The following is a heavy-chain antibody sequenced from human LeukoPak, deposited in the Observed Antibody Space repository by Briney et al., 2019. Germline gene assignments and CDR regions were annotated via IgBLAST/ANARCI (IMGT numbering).Heavy chain of an antibody. D-gene: IGHD6-19*01. J-gene: IGHJ4*02. CDR1: GYTFTNYA. CDR2: IIPILGIA. CDR3: ARVLSVAGTHFDY. V-gene: IGHV1-69*04. Sequence: SVKVSCKASGYTFTNYAMNWVRQAPGQGLEWMGRIIPILGIANYAQKFQGRVTITADKSTSTAYMELSSLRSEDTAVYYCARVLSVAGTHFDYWGQGTLVTVSS.